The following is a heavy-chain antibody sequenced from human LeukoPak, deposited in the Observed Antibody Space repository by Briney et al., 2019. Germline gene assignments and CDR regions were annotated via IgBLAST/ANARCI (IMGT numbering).Heavy chain of an antibody. CDR2: INPSGGST. V-gene: IGHV1-46*01. D-gene: IGHD3-10*01. Sequence: EASVKVSCKASGYTFTSYYMHWVRQAPGQGLEWMGIINPSGGSTSYAQKFQGRVTMTRDTSTSTVYMELSSLRSEDTAVYYCARDKTIRTDVLLWFGELIFDYWGQGTLVTVSS. CDR3: ARDKTIRTDVLLWFGELIFDY. CDR1: GYTFTSYY. J-gene: IGHJ4*02.